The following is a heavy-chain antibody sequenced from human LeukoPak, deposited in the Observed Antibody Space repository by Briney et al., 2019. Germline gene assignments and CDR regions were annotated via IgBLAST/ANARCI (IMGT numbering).Heavy chain of an antibody. CDR1: GFTFSSYA. J-gene: IGHJ5*02. CDR3: AKENSGSYSDWFDP. D-gene: IGHD1-26*01. V-gene: IGHV3-23*01. Sequence: GGSLRLSCAASGFTFSSYAMSWVRQAPGKGLEWVSAISGTGDSTYYADSVKGRFSISRDNSKNTLYLQMNSLRAEDTAVYYCAKENSGSYSDWFDPWGQGTLVTVSS. CDR2: ISGTGDST.